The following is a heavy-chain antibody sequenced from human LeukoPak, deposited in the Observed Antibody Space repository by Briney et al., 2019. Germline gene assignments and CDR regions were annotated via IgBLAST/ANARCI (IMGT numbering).Heavy chain of an antibody. J-gene: IGHJ4*02. V-gene: IGHV4-59*02. CDR3: ASRKLGNDY. Sequence: SETLSLTCTIPGGSVSDYYWSWIGQSPGKGLEWIGYIYHTGSTSYSPSLKSRVTISADTSQNQFSLKLSSVTAADTAVYYCASRKLGNDYWGQETLVTVSS. CDR1: GGSVSDYY. D-gene: IGHD7-27*01. CDR2: IYHTGST.